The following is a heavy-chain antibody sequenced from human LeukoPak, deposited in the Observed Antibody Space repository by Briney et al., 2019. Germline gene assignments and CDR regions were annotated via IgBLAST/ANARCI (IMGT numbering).Heavy chain of an antibody. V-gene: IGHV3-23*01. J-gene: IGHJ4*02. CDR1: GFTFSSYA. CDR2: VSGSGDDT. Sequence: GGSLRLSCAASGFTFSSYAMSWVRQAPGKGLEWVAAVSGSGDDTYYADSVKGRFTISRDNSKNTLYLQMNSLSVEDTAVYYCAKRGSSGWYGVIDYWGQGTLATVSS. CDR3: AKRGSSGWYGVIDY. D-gene: IGHD6-19*01.